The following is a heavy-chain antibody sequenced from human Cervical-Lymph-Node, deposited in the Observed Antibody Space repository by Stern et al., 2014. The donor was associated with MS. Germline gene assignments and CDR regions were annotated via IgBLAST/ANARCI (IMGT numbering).Heavy chain of an antibody. CDR2: INPTVGTT. CDR1: GYTFTAYY. D-gene: IGHD3-3*01. V-gene: IGHV1-46*03. CDR3: ARDLLQYTGYGMDV. Sequence: VHLVESGAEVKKPGASVKVSCKASGYTFTAYYMHWVRQAPGQGLEWMGLINPTVGTTSYARKFQGRVTMTRDTSTSTVYMELRSLRSEDTAVYYCARDLLQYTGYGMDVWGQGTTVTVFS. J-gene: IGHJ6*02.